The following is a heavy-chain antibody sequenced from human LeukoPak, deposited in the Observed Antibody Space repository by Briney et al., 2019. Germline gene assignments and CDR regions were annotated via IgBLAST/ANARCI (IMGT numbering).Heavy chain of an antibody. D-gene: IGHD3-10*02. CDR3: AKNLLPGVRGGFDY. Sequence: GGSLRLSCEASGSTFSSYAMSWVRQAPGKGLEWVAGSSGGGGPTHYADPVKGRFTISGDDSYNTLSLQMNDLRADDTAVYYCAKNLLPGVRGGFDYWGQGTLVTVSS. J-gene: IGHJ4*02. CDR1: GSTFSSYA. V-gene: IGHV3-23*01. CDR2: SSGGGGPT.